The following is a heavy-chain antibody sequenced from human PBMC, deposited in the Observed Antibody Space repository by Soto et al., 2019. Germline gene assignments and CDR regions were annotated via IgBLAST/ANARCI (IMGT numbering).Heavy chain of an antibody. CDR1: GYTFTGYY. CDR2: INPNSGGT. Sequence: QVQLVQSGAEVKKPGASVKVSCKASGYTFTGYYMHWVRQAPGQGLEWMGWINPNSGGTNYAQKFQGWVTMTRDTSISTAYMELGRLRSDDTAVYYCARESGYGGNWFDPWGQGTLVTVSS. J-gene: IGHJ5*02. D-gene: IGHD5-12*01. V-gene: IGHV1-2*04. CDR3: ARESGYGGNWFDP.